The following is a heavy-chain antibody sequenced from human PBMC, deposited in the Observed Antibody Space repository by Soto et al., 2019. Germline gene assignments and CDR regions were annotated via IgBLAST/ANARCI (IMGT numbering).Heavy chain of an antibody. V-gene: IGHV6-1*01. CDR1: GDSVSSNSAA. Sequence: SETLSLTCAISGDSVSSNSAAWNWIRHSPSRGLEWLGRTYYRSKWYNDYAVSVKSRITINPDTSKNQFSLQLNSVTPEDTALYYCARDELAVAANYYYYYRMDVWGQGTTAPVSS. D-gene: IGHD6-19*01. J-gene: IGHJ6*02. CDR2: TYYRSKWYN. CDR3: ARDELAVAANYYYYYRMDV.